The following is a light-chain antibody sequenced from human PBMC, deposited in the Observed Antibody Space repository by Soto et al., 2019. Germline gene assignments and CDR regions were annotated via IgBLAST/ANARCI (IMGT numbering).Light chain of an antibody. CDR1: SSNIGSNS. V-gene: IGLV1-44*01. Sequence: QSVLTQPPSASGTPGQRVTMSCSGSSSNIGSNSVNWYQQLPGTAPKLLIYGNDQRPSGVPDRFPGSKSGTSASLAISGLQSEDGADYYCAAWDDSLNGHVVFGGGTKLTVL. J-gene: IGLJ2*01. CDR3: AAWDDSLNGHVV. CDR2: GND.